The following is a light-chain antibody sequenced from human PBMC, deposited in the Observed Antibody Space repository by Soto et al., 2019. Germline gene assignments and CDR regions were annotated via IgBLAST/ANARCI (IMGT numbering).Light chain of an antibody. CDR2: DAS. CDR1: QSISSW. CDR3: QQYGSLPWT. V-gene: IGKV1-5*01. Sequence: DIQMTQSPSTLSASVGDRVTITCRASQSISSWLAWYQQKPGKAPKLPIYDASSLESGVPSRFSGSGSGTDFTLTISRLEPEDFAVYSCQQYGSLPWTFGQGTKVDIK. J-gene: IGKJ1*01.